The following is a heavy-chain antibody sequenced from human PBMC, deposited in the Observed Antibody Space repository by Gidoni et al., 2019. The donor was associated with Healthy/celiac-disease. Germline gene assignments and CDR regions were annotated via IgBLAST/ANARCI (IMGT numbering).Heavy chain of an antibody. D-gene: IGHD6-25*01. V-gene: IGHV4-59*01. J-gene: IGHJ6*02. CDR1: DASISSYY. Sequence: QVQLQESGPGLVKPSETLSLTCTVSDASISSYYWPWIRQPPGKGLEWIGYIYYSGSSNYNPSLKSRVTMSVDTSKNQFSLKLSSVTAADTAVYYCAAATYYYYGMDVWGQGTTVTVSS. CDR2: IYYSGSS. CDR3: AAATYYYYGMDV.